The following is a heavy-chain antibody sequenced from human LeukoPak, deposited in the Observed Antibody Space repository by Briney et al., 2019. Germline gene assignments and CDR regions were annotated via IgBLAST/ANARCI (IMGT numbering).Heavy chain of an antibody. CDR2: INPGGSRT. V-gene: IGHV3-74*01. J-gene: IGHJ4*02. D-gene: IGHD1-14*01. CDR3: SRDFNGRNDF. Sequence: GGSLRLSCAASGFTFSSNWMHWVRQGPGKGLVWASRINPGGSRTDYAESVKGRFTISRDNAKNTLSLEMNSLGDEDTAVYYCSRDFNGRNDFWGQGTLVTVSS. CDR1: GFTFSSNW.